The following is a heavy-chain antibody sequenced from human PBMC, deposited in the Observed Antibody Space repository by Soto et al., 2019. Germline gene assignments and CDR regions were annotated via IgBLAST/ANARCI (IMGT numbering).Heavy chain of an antibody. V-gene: IGHV3-23*01. D-gene: IGHD3-10*01. Sequence: GGSLRLSCAASGFTFSSYAMSWVRQAPGKGLEWVSAISGSGGSTYYADSVKGRFTISKDNSKNTLYLQMNSLRAEDTAVYYCAKDRFGELGLIDYWGQGTLVTVSS. CDR2: ISGSGGST. J-gene: IGHJ4*02. CDR1: GFTFSSYA. CDR3: AKDRFGELGLIDY.